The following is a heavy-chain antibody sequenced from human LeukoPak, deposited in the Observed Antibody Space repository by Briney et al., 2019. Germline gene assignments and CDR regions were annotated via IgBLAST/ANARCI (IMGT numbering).Heavy chain of an antibody. J-gene: IGHJ4*02. CDR1: GYSVTSYW. Sequence: GESLKISCKGSGYSVTSYWIGWVRQMPGEGLEWMVIIYPGDSDTRYSPSFQGQVTISADKSISTAYLQWSSLKASDTAMYYCARKAVDIRYYFDYWGQGTLVTVSS. CDR3: ARKAVDIRYYFDY. V-gene: IGHV5-51*01. D-gene: IGHD5-12*01. CDR2: IYPGDSDT.